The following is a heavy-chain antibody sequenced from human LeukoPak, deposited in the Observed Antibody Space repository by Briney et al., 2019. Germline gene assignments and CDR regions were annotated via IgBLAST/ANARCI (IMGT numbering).Heavy chain of an antibody. J-gene: IGHJ4*02. Sequence: PGGSLRLSCAASGFTFSDHYMDWVRQAPGKGLEWVGRTRNKANSYTTEYAASVKGRFTISRDDSKNSLYLQMNSLRAEDTAVYYCANGDYYDSSGYYPFDYWGQGTLVTVSS. CDR2: TRNKANSYTT. V-gene: IGHV3-72*01. D-gene: IGHD3-22*01. CDR1: GFTFSDHY. CDR3: ANGDYYDSSGYYPFDY.